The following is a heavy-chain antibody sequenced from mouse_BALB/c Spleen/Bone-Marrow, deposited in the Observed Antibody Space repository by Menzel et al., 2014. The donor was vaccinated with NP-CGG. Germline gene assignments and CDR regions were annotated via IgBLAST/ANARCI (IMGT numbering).Heavy chain of an antibody. V-gene: IGHV14-3*02. J-gene: IGHJ1*01. Sequence: VQLQQSGAELVKPGASVKLSCTASGFNIKDTYMHWEKQRPEQGLEWIGRIDPAKGNTKYDPKFQGKAPITADTSSNTAYLQISSLTNMHTPIYYCAPHYYGRYVDIWGAGAPVTVSS. CDR2: IDPAKGNT. D-gene: IGHD1-1*01. CDR3: APHYYGRYVDI. CDR1: GFNIKDTY.